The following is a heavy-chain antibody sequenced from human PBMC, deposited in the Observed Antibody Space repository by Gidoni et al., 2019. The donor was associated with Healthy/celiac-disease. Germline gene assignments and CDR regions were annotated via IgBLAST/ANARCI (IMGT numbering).Heavy chain of an antibody. CDR3: ARLGVDPHFDY. CDR1: GGPISSSSYY. Sequence: QLQLQESGPGLVKPSETLSLTCTVAGGPISSSSYYWGWIRQPPGKGLEWIGSIYYSGSTYYNPSLKSRVTISVDTSKNQFSLKLSSVTAADTAVYYCARLGVDPHFDYWGQGTLVTVSS. J-gene: IGHJ4*02. V-gene: IGHV4-39*01. CDR2: IYYSGST.